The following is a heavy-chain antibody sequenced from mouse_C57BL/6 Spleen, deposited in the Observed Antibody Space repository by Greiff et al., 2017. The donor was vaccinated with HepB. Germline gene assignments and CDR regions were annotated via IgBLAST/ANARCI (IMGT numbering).Heavy chain of an antibody. D-gene: IGHD1-1*01. Sequence: VKVVESGAELMKPGASVKLSCKATGYTFTGYWIEWVKQRPGHGLEWIGEILPGSGSTNYNEKFKGKATFTADTSSNTAYMQLSSLTTEDSAIYYCARSQYYGSSPYYYAMDYWGQGTSVTVSS. CDR3: ARSQYYGSSPYYYAMDY. J-gene: IGHJ4*01. CDR1: GYTFTGYW. CDR2: ILPGSGST. V-gene: IGHV1-9*01.